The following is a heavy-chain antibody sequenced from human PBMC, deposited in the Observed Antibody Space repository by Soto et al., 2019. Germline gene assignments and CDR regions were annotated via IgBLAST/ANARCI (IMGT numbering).Heavy chain of an antibody. D-gene: IGHD3-3*01. J-gene: IGHJ6*02. CDR2: TYYRSKWYN. CDR1: GDSVSSNSAA. CDR3: AREDTSGDFWTRYTQPNYYYYYGMDV. V-gene: IGHV6-1*01. Sequence: KPSETLSLTCAISGDSVSSNSAAWNWIRQSPSRGLEWLGRTYYRSKWYNDYAVSVKSRITINPDTSKNQFSLQLNSVTPEDTAVYYCAREDTSGDFWTRYTQPNYYYYYGMDVWGQGTTVTVSS.